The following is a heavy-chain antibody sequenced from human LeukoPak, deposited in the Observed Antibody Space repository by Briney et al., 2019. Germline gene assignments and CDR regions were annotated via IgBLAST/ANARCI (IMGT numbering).Heavy chain of an antibody. D-gene: IGHD5-18*01. CDR1: GGSFSGYY. CDR3: ARGRRYSYGPNYYYYYYYMDV. V-gene: IGHV4-34*01. J-gene: IGHJ6*03. CDR2: INHSGST. Sequence: SETLSLTCAVYGGSFSGYYWSWIRQPPGKGLEWIGEINHSGSTNYNPSLKSRVTISVDTSKNQFSLKLSSVTAADTAVYYCARGRRYSYGPNYYYYYYYMDVWGKGTTVTVSS.